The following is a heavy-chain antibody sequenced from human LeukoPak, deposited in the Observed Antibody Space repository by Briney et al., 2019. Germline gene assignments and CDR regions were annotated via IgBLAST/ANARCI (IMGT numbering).Heavy chain of an antibody. J-gene: IGHJ4*02. CDR2: ISGSGGST. D-gene: IGHD3-22*01. CDR1: GFTFSSYA. Sequence: PGGSLRLSCAASGFTFSSYAMSWVRQAPGKGLEWVSAISGSGGSTYYADSVEGRFTISRDNSKNTLYLQMNSLRAEDTAVYYCVKTTHDSSGYYYFGYWGQGTLVTVSS. V-gene: IGHV3-23*01. CDR3: VKTTHDSSGYYYFGY.